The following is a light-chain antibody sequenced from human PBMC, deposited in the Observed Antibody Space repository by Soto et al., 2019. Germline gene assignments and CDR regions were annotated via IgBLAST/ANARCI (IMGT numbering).Light chain of an antibody. CDR3: QEYSNWPLLA. Sequence: MTQSPSSVSVSPGAGATLSCRASQSVGSNLAWYQQKPGQTPRVLIYGASTRAIGIPARFSGSGFGTEFTLTISRLQSEDFVVYYCQEYSNWPLLAFGGGTKVDLK. CDR1: QSVGSN. J-gene: IGKJ4*01. CDR2: GAS. V-gene: IGKV3-15*01.